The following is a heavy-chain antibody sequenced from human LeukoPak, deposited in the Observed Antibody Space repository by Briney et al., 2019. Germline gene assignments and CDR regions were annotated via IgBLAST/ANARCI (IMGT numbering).Heavy chain of an antibody. J-gene: IGHJ4*02. Sequence: SETLSLTCTVSGYSISSGYYWGWIRQPPGKGLEWIGSIYHSGSTYYNPSLKSRVTISVDTSKNQFSLKLSSVTAADTAVYYCARDQWLVVFNYWGQETLVTVSS. CDR3: ARDQWLVVFNY. CDR1: GYSISSGYY. D-gene: IGHD6-19*01. V-gene: IGHV4-38-2*02. CDR2: IYHSGST.